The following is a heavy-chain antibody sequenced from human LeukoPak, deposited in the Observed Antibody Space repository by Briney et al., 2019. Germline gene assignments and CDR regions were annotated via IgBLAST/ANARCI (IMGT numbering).Heavy chain of an antibody. CDR3: AKWATGNYFDY. V-gene: IGHV3-43*01. J-gene: IGHJ4*02. D-gene: IGHD5-12*01. CDR2: ISWDGRST. CDR1: GFTFDDYT. Sequence: PGGTLRLSCAASGFTFDDYTMNWVGQARGKGLDWVSLISWDGRSTYYADSVKGRFTISRDNSKNSLYLQMNSLRTEDTALYYCAKWATGNYFDYWGQGTLVTVSS.